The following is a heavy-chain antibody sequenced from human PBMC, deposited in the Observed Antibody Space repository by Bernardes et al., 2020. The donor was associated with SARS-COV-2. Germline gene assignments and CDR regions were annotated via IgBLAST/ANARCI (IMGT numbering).Heavy chain of an antibody. CDR2: ISSDGSTT. CDR3: VRGPSDGHGRFEY. J-gene: IGHJ4*02. CDR1: GFAFSSYW. V-gene: IGHV3-74*01. Sequence: GSLRLSCTASGFAFSSYWMHWVRQVPGKGLVWVSRISSDGSTTTYADSVKGRFTISRDNARNTLYLQMNSLRAEDTALYYCVRGPSDGHGRFEYWGQGTLGTVSS.